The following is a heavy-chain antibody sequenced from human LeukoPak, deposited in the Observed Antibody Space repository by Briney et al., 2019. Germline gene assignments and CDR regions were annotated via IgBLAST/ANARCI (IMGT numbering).Heavy chain of an antibody. CDR1: GYSFTSYW. V-gene: IGHV5-51*01. D-gene: IGHD2-2*01. J-gene: IGHJ6*02. CDR2: IYPGDSDT. Sequence: GESLKISCKGSGYSFTSYWIGWVRQMPGKGLEWMGIIYPGDSDTRYSPSFQGQVTISPDKSISTAYLQWSSLKASDTAMYYCARRGYCSSTSCYPNYGMDVWGQGTTVTVSS. CDR3: ARRGYCSSTSCYPNYGMDV.